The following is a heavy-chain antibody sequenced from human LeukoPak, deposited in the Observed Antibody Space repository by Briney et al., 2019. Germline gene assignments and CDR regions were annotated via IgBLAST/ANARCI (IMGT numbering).Heavy chain of an antibody. CDR1: GGSISSYY. D-gene: IGHD2-15*01. J-gene: IGHJ4*02. CDR2: IYYSGST. V-gene: IGHV4-59*12. Sequence: SETLSLTCTVSGGSISSYYWSWIRQPPRKGLEWIGYIYYSGSTNYNPSLKSRVTISVDTSKNQFSLKLSSVTAADTAVYYCARGTSCSGGSCYSDYWGQGTLVTVSS. CDR3: ARGTSCSGGSCYSDY.